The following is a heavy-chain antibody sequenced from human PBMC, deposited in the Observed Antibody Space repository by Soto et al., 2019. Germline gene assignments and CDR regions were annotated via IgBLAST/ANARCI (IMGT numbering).Heavy chain of an antibody. CDR2: TYYRCRWYN. CDR3: AREFPYYVGRDSYREC. Sequence: PSQTLSLTCAISGDSVSGNSAAWNWIRKSPSRGLEWLGRTYYRCRWYNDYAVSVKSRITVTPDTSKNQFSLHLNSVTPEDTAVYYCAREFPYYVGRDSYRECWGQGALVGVSP. CDR1: GDSVSGNSAA. D-gene: IGHD3-16*01. J-gene: IGHJ4*02. V-gene: IGHV6-1*01.